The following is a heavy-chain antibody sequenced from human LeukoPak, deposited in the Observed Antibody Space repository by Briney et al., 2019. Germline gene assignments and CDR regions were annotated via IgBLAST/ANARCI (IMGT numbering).Heavy chain of an antibody. D-gene: IGHD3-10*01. CDR3: ARDLSGELLSYDH. Sequence: ASVKVSCKASGYTFTSYGISWVRQAPGQGLEWMGWISAHIGSTKYAQNLQGRVTMTTDTSTSTAYMELRSLRSDDTAVYYCARDLSGELLSYDHWGQGTLVTVSS. J-gene: IGHJ4*02. CDR2: ISAHIGST. V-gene: IGHV1-18*01. CDR1: GYTFTSYG.